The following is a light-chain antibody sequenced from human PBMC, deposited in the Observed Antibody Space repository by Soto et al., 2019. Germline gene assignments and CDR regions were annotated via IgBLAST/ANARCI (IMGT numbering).Light chain of an antibody. CDR1: SSNIGSNY. V-gene: IGLV1-47*01. Sequence: QSVLTQPPSASGTPGQRVTISCSGSSSNIGSNYVYWYQQLPGTAPKLLIYRNNQRPSGVPDRFSGSKSGTSASLAISGLRSEDEADYYCAAWDDSLSGYVLRTGTKVTVL. CDR2: RNN. CDR3: AAWDDSLSGYV. J-gene: IGLJ1*01.